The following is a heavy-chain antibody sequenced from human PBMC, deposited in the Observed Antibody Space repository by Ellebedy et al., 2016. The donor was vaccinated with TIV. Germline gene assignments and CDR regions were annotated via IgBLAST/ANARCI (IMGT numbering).Heavy chain of an antibody. J-gene: IGHJ4*02. CDR2: ISYDGSNK. CDR1: GFTVNNYG. CDR3: ARGGDPYFDY. V-gene: IGHV3-30*03. D-gene: IGHD3-10*01. Sequence: GESLKISCAASGFTVNNYGVHWVRQAPGKGLEWVAVISYDGSNKYYADSVKGRFTISRDNSKNTLYLQMNSLRAEDTAVYYCARGGDPYFDYWGQGTLVTVSS.